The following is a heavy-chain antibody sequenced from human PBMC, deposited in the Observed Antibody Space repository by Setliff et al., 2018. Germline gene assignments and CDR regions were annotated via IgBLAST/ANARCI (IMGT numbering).Heavy chain of an antibody. J-gene: IGHJ4*02. Sequence: GASVKVSCKASGGTFNNCAISWVRQAPGQGLEWMGGIIPVLDAANYAQKFQGRVTITADESTRTAFMELSSLTSEDTAVYYCARQTGYHVSSWWQYWGQGTLVTVPQ. D-gene: IGHD6-13*01. V-gene: IGHV1-69*13. CDR2: IIPVLDAA. CDR3: ARQTGYHVSSWWQY. CDR1: GGTFNNCA.